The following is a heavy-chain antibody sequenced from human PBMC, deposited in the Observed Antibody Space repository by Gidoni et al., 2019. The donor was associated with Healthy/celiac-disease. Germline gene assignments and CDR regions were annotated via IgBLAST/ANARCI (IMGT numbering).Heavy chain of an antibody. CDR2: IYYSGST. D-gene: IGHD3-3*01. Sequence: QLQLQESGPGLVKPSETLSLTCTVSGGSISSSSYYWGWIRQPPGKGLEWIGSIYYSGSTYYNPSLKSRVTISVDTSKNQFSLKLSSVTAADTAVYYCATEYYDFWSGYPNPPNTWGQGTLVTVSS. CDR3: ATEYYDFWSGYPNPPNT. V-gene: IGHV4-39*01. J-gene: IGHJ5*02. CDR1: GGSISSSSYY.